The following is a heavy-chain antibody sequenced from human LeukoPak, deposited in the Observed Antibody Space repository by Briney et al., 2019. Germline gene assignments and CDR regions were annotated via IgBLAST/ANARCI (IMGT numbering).Heavy chain of an antibody. J-gene: IGHJ4*02. Sequence: SETLSLTCTVSGGSFSSYYWSWIRQPPGKGLEWIGYICTTGTTSYNPSLKSRVTISIDTSKNQFSLQLNSVTAADTAVYYCARERYDFWSFDYWGQGTLVTFSS. V-gene: IGHV4-4*09. D-gene: IGHD3-3*01. CDR1: GGSFSSYY. CDR2: ICTTGTT. CDR3: ARERYDFWSFDY.